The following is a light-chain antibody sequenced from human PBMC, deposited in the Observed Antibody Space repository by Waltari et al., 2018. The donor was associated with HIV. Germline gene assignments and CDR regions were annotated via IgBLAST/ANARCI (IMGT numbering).Light chain of an antibody. CDR1: SSNVGSDDL. J-gene: IGLJ1*01. CDR2: EVT. CDR3: CSCPRSGIRYV. Sequence: QSALTQPASVSGSPGQSITISCTGTSSNVGSDDLVSWYQQHPGEAPKLIIYEVTKRPSGVSNRFSGSKSGNTASLTISGLQAEDEADYYCCSCPRSGIRYVFGTGTKVPVL. V-gene: IGLV2-23*02.